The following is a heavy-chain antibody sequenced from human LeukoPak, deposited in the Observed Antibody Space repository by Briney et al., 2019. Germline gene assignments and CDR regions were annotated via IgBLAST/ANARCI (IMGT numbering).Heavy chain of an antibody. CDR2: IYNSGSS. D-gene: IGHD3-22*01. Sequence: SETLSLTCSVSGGSISSYYWGWIRQPPGKGLEWIGYIYNSGSSNFNPSLKSRVTISVDTSKDQFSLRLRSVTAADSAVYYCARGGYSNWFDPWGQGTLVTVSS. CDR1: GGSISSYY. J-gene: IGHJ5*02. CDR3: ARGGYSNWFDP. V-gene: IGHV4-59*01.